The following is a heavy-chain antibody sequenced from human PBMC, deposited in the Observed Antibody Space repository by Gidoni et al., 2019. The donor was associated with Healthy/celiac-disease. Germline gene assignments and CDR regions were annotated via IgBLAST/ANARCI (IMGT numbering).Heavy chain of an antibody. D-gene: IGHD2-15*01. J-gene: IGHJ4*02. V-gene: IGHV3-30*18. CDR3: AKALGEYCSGGSCYSGVDY. CDR2: ISYDGSNK. CDR1: GFTFSSYG. Sequence: QVQLVESGGGVVQPGRSLRLSWAASGFTFSSYGMPWVRQAPGKGLEWVAVISYDGSNKYYADSVKGRFTISRDNSKNTLYLQMNSLRAEDTAVYYCAKALGEYCSGGSCYSGVDYWGQGTLVTVSS.